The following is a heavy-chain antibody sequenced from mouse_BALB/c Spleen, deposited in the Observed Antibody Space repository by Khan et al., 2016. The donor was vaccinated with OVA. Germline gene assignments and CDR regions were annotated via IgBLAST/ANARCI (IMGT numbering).Heavy chain of an antibody. V-gene: IGHV3-6*02. D-gene: IGHD2-1*01. Sequence: EVQLQESGPGLVKPSQSLSLTCSVTGYSITSGYYWSWIRQFPGNRLEWMGYISYDGSNNYNPSLKNRISITRDTSKKQFFLKLNSVTTVDTATXYCASKSYGKGAYWGQGTLVTVSA. J-gene: IGHJ3*01. CDR2: ISYDGSN. CDR1: GYSITSGYY. CDR3: ASKSYGKGAY.